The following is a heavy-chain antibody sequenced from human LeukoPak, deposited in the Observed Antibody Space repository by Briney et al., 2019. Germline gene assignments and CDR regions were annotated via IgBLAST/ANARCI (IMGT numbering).Heavy chain of an antibody. V-gene: IGHV4-34*01. J-gene: IGHJ4*02. Sequence: SETLSLTCAVYGGCFSGYYWSWIRQPPGKGLEWIGEINHSGSTNYNPSLKSRVTISVDTSKNQFSLKLSSVTAADTAVYYCARGLRQQLVLFDYWGQGTLVTVSS. CDR3: ARGLRQQLVLFDY. CDR1: GGCFSGYY. D-gene: IGHD6-6*01. CDR2: INHSGST.